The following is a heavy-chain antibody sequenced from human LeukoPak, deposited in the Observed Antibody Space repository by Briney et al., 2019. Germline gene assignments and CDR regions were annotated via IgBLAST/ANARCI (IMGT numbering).Heavy chain of an antibody. CDR1: GFTFSSYA. D-gene: IGHD3-22*01. J-gene: IGHJ5*02. CDR3: AKDRAVVVIMWFRLGWFDP. CDR2: ISGSGGST. Sequence: GGSLRLSCAASGFTFSSYAMSWVRQAPGKGLEWVSAISGSGGSTYYADSVKGRFTISRDNSKNTLYLQMNSLRAEDTAVYYCAKDRAVVVIMWFRLGWFDPWGQGTLVTVSS. V-gene: IGHV3-23*01.